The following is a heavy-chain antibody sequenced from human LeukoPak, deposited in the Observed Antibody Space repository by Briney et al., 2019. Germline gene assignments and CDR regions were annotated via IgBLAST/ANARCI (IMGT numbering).Heavy chain of an antibody. V-gene: IGHV4-61*02. CDR2: IYTSGST. J-gene: IGHJ6*02. CDR1: GGSISSGSYY. CDR3: ARGFTTQDHYYYGMDV. Sequence: PSQTLSLTCTVSGGSISSGSYYWSWIRRPAGKGLEWIGRIYTSGSTNYNPSLKSRVTISVDTSKNQFSLKLSSVTAADTAVYYCARGFTTQDHYYYGMDVWGQGTTVTVSS. D-gene: IGHD3-3*01.